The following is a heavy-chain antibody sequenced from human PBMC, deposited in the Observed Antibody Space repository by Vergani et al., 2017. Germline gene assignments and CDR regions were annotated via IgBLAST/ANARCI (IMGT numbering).Heavy chain of an antibody. V-gene: IGHV1-24*01. CDR1: GYTLTELS. D-gene: IGHD5-12*01. CDR2: FDPEDGET. CDR3: ATDQRIHGGYVLTFDY. J-gene: IGHJ4*02. Sequence: QVQLVQSGAEVKKPGASVKVSCKVSGYTLTELSMPWVRQAPGKGLEWMGGFDPEDGETIYAQKFQGRVTMTEDTSTDQAYMELSSLRSEDTAVYYCATDQRIHGGYVLTFDYWGQGTLVTVSS.